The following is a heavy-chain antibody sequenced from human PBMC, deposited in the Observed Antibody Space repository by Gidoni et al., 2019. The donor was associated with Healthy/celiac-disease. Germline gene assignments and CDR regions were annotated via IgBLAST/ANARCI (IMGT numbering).Heavy chain of an antibody. D-gene: IGHD6-6*01. CDR3: ARDSYSSSTPIYYYYYGMDV. J-gene: IGHJ6*02. Sequence: QVQLVESGGGVVQPGRSLRLSCAASGFTFSSYVMHWVRQAPGKGLEWVAVIWYDGSNKYYADSVKGRFTISRDNSKNTLYLQMNSLRAEDTAVYYCARDSYSSSTPIYYYYYGMDVWGQGTTVTVSS. CDR2: IWYDGSNK. CDR1: GFTFSSYV. V-gene: IGHV3-33*01.